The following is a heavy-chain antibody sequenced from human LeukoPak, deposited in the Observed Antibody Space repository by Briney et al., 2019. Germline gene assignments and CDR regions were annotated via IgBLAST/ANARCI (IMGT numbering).Heavy chain of an antibody. D-gene: IGHD2-15*01. CDR3: AREGVVAATPGVDY. CDR2: ISSSSSTI. V-gene: IGHV3-48*04. Sequence: PGGSLRLSCAASGFTFSSYSMNWVRQAPGKGLEWVSYISSSSSTIYYADSVKGRFTISRDNAKNSLYLQMNSLRAEDTAVYYCAREGVVAATPGVDYWGQGTLVTVSS. J-gene: IGHJ4*02. CDR1: GFTFSSYS.